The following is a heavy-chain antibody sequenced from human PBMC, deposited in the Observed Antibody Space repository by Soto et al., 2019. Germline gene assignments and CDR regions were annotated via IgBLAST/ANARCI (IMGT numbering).Heavy chain of an antibody. V-gene: IGHV6-1*01. Sequence: SQTLSLTCAISGDSVSSNSAAWNWIRQSPSRGLEWLGRTYYRSKWYNDYAVSVKSRITINPDTSKNQFSLQLNSVTPEDTAVYYCARGYSSGWYLPYYYGTDVWGQGTTVTVSS. D-gene: IGHD6-19*01. CDR3: ARGYSSGWYLPYYYGTDV. CDR2: TYYRSKWYN. CDR1: GDSVSSNSAA. J-gene: IGHJ6*02.